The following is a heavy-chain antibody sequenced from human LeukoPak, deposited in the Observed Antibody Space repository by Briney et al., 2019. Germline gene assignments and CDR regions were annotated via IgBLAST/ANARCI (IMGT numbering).Heavy chain of an antibody. CDR2: IYTSGST. CDR3: AKLHSSGWYDRDAFDI. CDR1: GGSISSYY. J-gene: IGHJ3*02. Sequence: SQTLSLTCAVSGGSISSYYWSWIRQPAGKGLEWIGRIYTSGSTNYNPSLKSRVTISVDTPKNQFSLKLSSVTAADTAVYYCAKLHSSGWYDRDAFDIWGQGTMVTVSS. V-gene: IGHV4-4*07. D-gene: IGHD6-19*01.